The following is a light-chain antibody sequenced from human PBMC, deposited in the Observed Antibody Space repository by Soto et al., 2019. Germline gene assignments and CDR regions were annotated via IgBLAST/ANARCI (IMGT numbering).Light chain of an antibody. Sequence: QSALTQPASVSGSTGQSITISCTGSSSDIGHYNFVSWYQHHPGKAPKLIICDVSDRPSGVSNRFSGSKSGNTASLTISGLQAEDEADYYCSSYATNRDVLFGGGTKLTVL. CDR2: DVS. J-gene: IGLJ2*01. CDR1: SSDIGHYNF. CDR3: SSYATNRDVL. V-gene: IGLV2-14*03.